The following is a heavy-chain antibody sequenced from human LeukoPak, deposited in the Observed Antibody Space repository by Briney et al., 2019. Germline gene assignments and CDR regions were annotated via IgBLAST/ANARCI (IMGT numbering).Heavy chain of an antibody. V-gene: IGHV1-18*01. CDR2: ISAYNGNT. CDR3: ARSPVAVAGTDRRVGDY. CDR1: GYTFTSYG. Sequence: ASVKVSCKASGYTFTSYGISWVRQAPGQGLEWMGWISAYNGNTNYAQKLQGRVTMTTDTSTSTAYMELRSLRSDDTAVYYCARSPVAVAGTDRRVGDYWGQGTLVTVSS. D-gene: IGHD6-19*01. J-gene: IGHJ4*02.